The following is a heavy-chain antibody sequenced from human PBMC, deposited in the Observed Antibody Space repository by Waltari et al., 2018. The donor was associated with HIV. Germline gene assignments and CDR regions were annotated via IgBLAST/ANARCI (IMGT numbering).Heavy chain of an antibody. CDR3: ARPGGIVVADAFDI. CDR2: VYHSGST. V-gene: IGHV4-4*02. Sequence: QVHLTESGQGLVKHSGTRSLTCAVSGVSICSRKWWSSVRKPPGKGLEWIGEVYHSGSTNYNPSLKSRVTISVDKSKNQFSLKLSSVTAADTAVYYCARPGGIVVADAFDIWGQGTMVTVSS. CDR1: GVSICSRKW. J-gene: IGHJ3*02. D-gene: IGHD3-22*01.